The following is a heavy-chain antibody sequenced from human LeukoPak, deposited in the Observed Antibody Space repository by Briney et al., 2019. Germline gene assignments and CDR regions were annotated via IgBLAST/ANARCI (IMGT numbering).Heavy chain of an antibody. CDR3: ARASITIFGVVMDFDY. V-gene: IGHV4-34*01. Sequence: PSETLSLTCAVYGGSFSGYYWSWIRQPPGKGLEWIGEINHSGSTNYNPSLKSRVTISVDTSKNQFSLKLSSVTAADTAVYYCARASITIFGVVMDFDYWGQGTLVTVSS. D-gene: IGHD3-3*01. CDR2: INHSGST. CDR1: GGSFSGYY. J-gene: IGHJ4*02.